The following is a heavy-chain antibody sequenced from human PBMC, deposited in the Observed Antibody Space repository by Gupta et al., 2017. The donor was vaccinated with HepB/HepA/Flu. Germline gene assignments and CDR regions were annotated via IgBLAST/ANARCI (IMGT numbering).Heavy chain of an antibody. CDR1: GGSISSSSYY. J-gene: IGHJ3*02. CDR3: ARPGYYDSFTHAFDI. CDR2: IYYSGST. D-gene: IGHD3-22*01. Sequence: QLQLQGSGPGLVKPSETLSLTCTVSGGSISSSSYYWGWIRQPPGKGLEWIGSIYYSGSTYYNPSLKSRVTISVDTSKNQFSLKLSSVTAADTAVYYCARPGYYDSFTHAFDIWGQGTMVTVSS. V-gene: IGHV4-39*01.